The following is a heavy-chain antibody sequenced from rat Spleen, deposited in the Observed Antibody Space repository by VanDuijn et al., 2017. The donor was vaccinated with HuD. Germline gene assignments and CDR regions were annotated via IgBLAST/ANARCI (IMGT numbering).Heavy chain of an antibody. D-gene: IGHD1-6*01. CDR1: GFTFTNYW. J-gene: IGHJ2*01. CDR2: ISDTGGSS. V-gene: IGHV5-31*01. Sequence: EVQLVESGGGLVQPGRSLKLSCVASGFTFTNYWMTWIRQAPGKGLEWVACISDTGGSSYYLDSVKGRFTISRDNAKSALYLQMDSLRYEDTATYYCARRYYGYTYFDYWGQGIMVTVSS. CDR3: ARRYYGYTYFDY.